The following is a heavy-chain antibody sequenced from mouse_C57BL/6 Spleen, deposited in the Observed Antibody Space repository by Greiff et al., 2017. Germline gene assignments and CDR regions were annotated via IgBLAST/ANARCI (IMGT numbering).Heavy chain of an antibody. V-gene: IGHV3-6*01. Sequence: ESGPGLVKPSQSLSLTCSVTGYSITSGYYWNWIRQFPGNKLEWMGYISYDGSNNYNPSLKNRISITRDTSKNQFFLKLNSVTTEDTATYYCARKDYGSYGAMDYWGQGTSVTVSS. CDR1: GYSITSGYY. CDR2: ISYDGSN. CDR3: ARKDYGSYGAMDY. J-gene: IGHJ4*01. D-gene: IGHD1-1*01.